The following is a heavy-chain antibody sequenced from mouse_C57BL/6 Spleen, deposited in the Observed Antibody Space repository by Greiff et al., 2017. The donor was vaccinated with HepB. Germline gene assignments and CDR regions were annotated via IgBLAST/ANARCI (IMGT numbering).Heavy chain of an antibody. V-gene: IGHV1-4*01. Sequence: QVQLQQSGAELARPGASVKMSCKASGYTFTSYTMHWVKQRPGQGLEWIGYINPSRGYTKYNQKFKDKATLTADKSSSTAYMQLSSLTSEDSAVYYCAQDGSSPNWYFDVWGTGTTVTVSS. CDR3: AQDGSSPNWYFDV. CDR1: GYTFTSYT. J-gene: IGHJ1*03. D-gene: IGHD1-1*01. CDR2: INPSRGYT.